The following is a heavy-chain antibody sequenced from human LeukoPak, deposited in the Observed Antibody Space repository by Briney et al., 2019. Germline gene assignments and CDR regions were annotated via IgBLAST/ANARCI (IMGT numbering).Heavy chain of an antibody. CDR1: GYSFTSNC. J-gene: IGHJ4*02. CDR3: ARDQEGFDY. V-gene: IGHV1-46*01. CDR2: IYPRDGST. Sequence: ASVKVSCKASGYSFTSNCIHWVRQAPGQGLEWMGMIYPRDGSTSYAQRFRDRVTVTRDTSTSTVHMELSGLRSEDTAVYYCARDQEGFDYWGQGTLVTVSS.